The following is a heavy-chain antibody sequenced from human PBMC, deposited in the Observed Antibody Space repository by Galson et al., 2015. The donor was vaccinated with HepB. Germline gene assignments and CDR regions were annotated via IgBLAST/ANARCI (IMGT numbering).Heavy chain of an antibody. Sequence: SVKVSCKASGYTFTSYYIHWVRQAPGQGLEWMGRIIPNSGGTNYVQKFQGRATMTRDTSISTVYMELNNLRSDDTAMYYCARALVGTTTNNNWFDPWGQGTLVTVSS. CDR2: IIPNSGGT. V-gene: IGHV1-2*06. J-gene: IGHJ5*02. D-gene: IGHD1-26*01. CDR3: ARALVGTTTNNNWFDP. CDR1: GYTFTSYY.